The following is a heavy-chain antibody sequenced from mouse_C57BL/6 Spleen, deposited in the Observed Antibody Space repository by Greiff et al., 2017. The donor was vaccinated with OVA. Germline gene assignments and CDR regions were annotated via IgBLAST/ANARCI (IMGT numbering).Heavy chain of an antibody. CDR1: GFTFSDYG. CDR2: ISSGSSTI. D-gene: IGHD1-1*01. V-gene: IGHV5-17*01. Sequence: EVHLVESGGGLVKPGGSLKLSCAASGFTFSDYGMHWVRQAPETGLEWVAYISSGSSTIYYADTVKGRFTISRDKAKKTLFLQMTSLRTEDTAMYYCARDYYGRGYFDVWGTGTTVTVSS. J-gene: IGHJ1*03. CDR3: ARDYYGRGYFDV.